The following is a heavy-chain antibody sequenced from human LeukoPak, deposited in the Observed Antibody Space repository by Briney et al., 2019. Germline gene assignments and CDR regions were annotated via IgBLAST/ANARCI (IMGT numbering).Heavy chain of an antibody. Sequence: PSETLSLTCAVYGGSFSGYYWSWIRQPAGKGLEWIGRIYTSGSTYYNPSLKSRVTISVDTSKNQFSLKLSSVTAADTAVYYCARDFRRTAITMISGFDIWGQGTMVTVSS. J-gene: IGHJ3*02. D-gene: IGHD3-22*01. CDR2: IYTSGST. V-gene: IGHV4-4*07. CDR1: GGSFSGYY. CDR3: ARDFRRTAITMISGFDI.